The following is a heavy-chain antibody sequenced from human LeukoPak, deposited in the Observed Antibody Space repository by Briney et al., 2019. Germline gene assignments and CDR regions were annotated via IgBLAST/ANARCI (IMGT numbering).Heavy chain of an antibody. J-gene: IGHJ4*02. V-gene: IGHV4-34*01. Sequence: SETLSLTFAVYGGSFIGYYWSWIRQSPGKGREWIGGINHSGSTDYNPSLKSRVTMSVDTPKNQFSLKLSSVTAADTAVYYCARDQRGVVVPAAIDYWGQGTLVTVSS. CDR2: INHSGST. CDR3: ARDQRGVVVPAAIDY. CDR1: GGSFIGYY. D-gene: IGHD2-2*01.